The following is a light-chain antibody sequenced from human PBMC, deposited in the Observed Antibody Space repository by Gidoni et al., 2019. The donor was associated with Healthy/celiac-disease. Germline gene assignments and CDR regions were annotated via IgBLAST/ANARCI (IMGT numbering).Light chain of an antibody. J-gene: IGKJ5*01. Sequence: EIVLTQSTGTLSLAPGERATLSCRASQRVRRSYLAWYQQKPGQAPRLLIYGASSRATGIPDRFSGSGSGTDFTLTISRLEPEDFAVYYCQQYGSSPFTFGQGTRLEIK. CDR1: QRVRRSY. CDR3: QQYGSSPFT. V-gene: IGKV3-20*01. CDR2: GAS.